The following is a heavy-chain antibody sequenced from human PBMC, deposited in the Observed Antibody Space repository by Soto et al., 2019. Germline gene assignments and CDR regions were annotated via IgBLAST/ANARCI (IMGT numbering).Heavy chain of an antibody. J-gene: IGHJ3*01. V-gene: IGHV4-39*01. CDR2: VYYSGST. D-gene: IGHD1-1*01. CDR1: GGSVTTSDYS. CDR3: ARQWCNWYWAFNV. Sequence: QLQLQESGPGLVKSSETLSLTCTVSGGSVTTSDYSWGWIRQPPGKGLEWIGSVYYSGSTHYNPSLECRVTLSVDTSKNQFSLKLNSVTAADTAVYYCARQWCNWYWAFNVWGQGTMVTVSS.